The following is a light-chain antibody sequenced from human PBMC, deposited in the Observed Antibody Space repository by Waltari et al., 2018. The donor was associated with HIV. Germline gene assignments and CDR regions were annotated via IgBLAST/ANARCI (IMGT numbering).Light chain of an antibody. CDR3: QTWGSGIQV. J-gene: IGLJ2*01. V-gene: IGLV4-69*02. CDR1: SGHSSYT. Sequence: LTQSPSASASVGASVKLTCTLSSGHSSYTIAWHQQRPQEGPRYLMKIHTDGRHTKGDGIPDRFSGSSSGAERSLTISSLQSEDEADYYCQTWGSGIQVFGGGTKLTVL. CDR2: IHTDGRH.